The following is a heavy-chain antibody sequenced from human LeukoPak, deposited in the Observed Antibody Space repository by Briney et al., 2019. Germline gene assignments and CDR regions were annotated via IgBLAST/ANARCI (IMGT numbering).Heavy chain of an antibody. CDR1: GYTFTGYY. V-gene: IGHV1-2*02. CDR3: ARDKYYDSSGYCY. CDR2: INPNSGGT. J-gene: IGHJ4*02. D-gene: IGHD3-22*01. Sequence: ASVKVSCKASGYTFTGYYMHWVRQAPGRGLEWMGWINPNSGGTNYAQKFQGRVTMTRDTSISTAYMELSRLRSDDTAVYYCARDKYYDSSGYCYWGQGTLVTVSS.